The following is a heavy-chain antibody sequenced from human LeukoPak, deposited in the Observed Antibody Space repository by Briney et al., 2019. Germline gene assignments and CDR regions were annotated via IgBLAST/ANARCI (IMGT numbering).Heavy chain of an antibody. V-gene: IGHV4-38-2*01. J-gene: IGHJ4*02. Sequence: PSETLSLTCAVSGYSISSGYYWGWIRQPPGKGLEWIGSIYHSGSTYYNPSLKSRVTISVDTSKDQFSLKLSSVTAADTAVYYCARPGYCSSTSCYRWDYWGQGTLVTVSS. CDR1: GYSISSGYY. CDR3: ARPGYCSSTSCYRWDY. CDR2: IYHSGST. D-gene: IGHD2-2*01.